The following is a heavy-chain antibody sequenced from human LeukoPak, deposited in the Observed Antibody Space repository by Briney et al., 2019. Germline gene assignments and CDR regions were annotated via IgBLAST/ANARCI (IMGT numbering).Heavy chain of an antibody. J-gene: IGHJ6*03. Sequence: ASVTVSCKASGYTFTSYGISWVRQAPGQGLEWMGWISAYNGNTNYAQKLQGRVTMTTDTSTSTAYMELRSLRSDDTAVYYCARAPSKYNWNDEYYYYYYMDVWGKGTTVTVSS. CDR1: GYTFTSYG. CDR2: ISAYNGNT. CDR3: ARAPSKYNWNDEYYYYYYMDV. V-gene: IGHV1-18*04. D-gene: IGHD1-1*01.